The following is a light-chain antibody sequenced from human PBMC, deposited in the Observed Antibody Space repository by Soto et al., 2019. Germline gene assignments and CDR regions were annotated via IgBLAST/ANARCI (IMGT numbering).Light chain of an antibody. CDR1: SSDVAGYNY. CDR3: SSYAGSNNLI. J-gene: IGLJ2*01. Sequence: QSALTQPPSASGSPGQSVTISCTGTSSDVAGYNYVSWYQQHPGKAPKLMVYEVSKRPSGVPDRFSGSKSGNTASLTVSGLQAEDEADYDCSSYAGSNNLIFGGGTKLTVL. V-gene: IGLV2-8*01. CDR2: EVS.